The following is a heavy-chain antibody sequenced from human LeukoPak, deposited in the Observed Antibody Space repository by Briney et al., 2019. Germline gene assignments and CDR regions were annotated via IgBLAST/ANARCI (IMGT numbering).Heavy chain of an antibody. CDR3: ARGTFDSSGYYLFDY. CDR1: GGSISTNY. CDR2: IYNSGNT. D-gene: IGHD3-22*01. V-gene: IGHV4-4*07. Sequence: PSETPSLTCTVSGGSISTNYWSWIRQPAGKGLEWIGRIYNSGNTNYSPSLESRVTMSADTSKNQFSLKLSSVTAADTAVYYCARGTFDSSGYYLFDYWGQGTLVTVSS. J-gene: IGHJ4*02.